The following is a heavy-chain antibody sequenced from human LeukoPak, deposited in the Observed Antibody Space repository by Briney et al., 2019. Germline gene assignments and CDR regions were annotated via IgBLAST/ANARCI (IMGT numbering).Heavy chain of an antibody. CDR3: AKDWGGSDWYNWFDP. CDR1: GFTLSNNG. D-gene: IGHD6-19*01. CDR2: MSHDGSSE. J-gene: IGHJ5*02. Sequence: PGRSLRLSCAASGFTLSNNGMHWVRQAPGKGLEWVAMMSHDGSSEHYADSVKGRFTISRDNSKNTLYLQLNSLRVEDTAVYYCAKDWGGSDWYNWFDPWGQGTLVTVSS. V-gene: IGHV3-30*18.